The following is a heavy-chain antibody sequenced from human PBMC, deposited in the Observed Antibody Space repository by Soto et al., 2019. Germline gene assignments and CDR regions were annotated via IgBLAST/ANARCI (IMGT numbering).Heavy chain of an antibody. J-gene: IGHJ4*02. V-gene: IGHV4-34*01. CDR1: GGSFSGYY. D-gene: IGHD3-10*01. CDR2: INHSGST. CDR3: ARAHGSGSYYNYFDY. Sequence: SETLSLTCAVYGGSFSGYYWRWIRQPPGKGLEGIGEINHSGSTNYNPSLKSRVTISVDTSKNQFSLKLSSVTAADTAVYYCARAHGSGSYYNYFDYWGQGTLVTVSS.